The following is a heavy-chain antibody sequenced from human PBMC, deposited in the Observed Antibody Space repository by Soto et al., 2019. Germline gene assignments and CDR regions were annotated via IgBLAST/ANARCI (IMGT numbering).Heavy chain of an antibody. CDR1: GYSFTNYW. J-gene: IGHJ6*02. CDR2: IYPGDSDT. V-gene: IGHV5-51*01. Sequence: GESLKISCTASGYSFTNYWIGWVRQMPGKGPEWMGIIYPGDSDTRYSPSFQGQVTISADKSTSTAYLLWSSLKASDTAIYFCAGAIFYYGMDVWGQGTTVTVSS. CDR3: AGAIFYYGMDV.